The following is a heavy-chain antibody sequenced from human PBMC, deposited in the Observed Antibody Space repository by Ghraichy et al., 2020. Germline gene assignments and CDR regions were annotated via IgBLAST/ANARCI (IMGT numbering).Heavy chain of an antibody. CDR3: AREEYYYTSGSYPIDY. J-gene: IGHJ4*02. CDR2: ISSSSSYI. CDR1: GLTFSSYS. V-gene: IGHV3-21*01. Sequence: GGSLRLSCAASGLTFSSYSMSWVRQAPGKGLEWVSSISSSSSYIYYADSVKGRFTISRDNAKNSLYLQMNSLRAEDTAVYYCAREEYYYTSGSYPIDYWGQVTLVTVSS. D-gene: IGHD3-10*01.